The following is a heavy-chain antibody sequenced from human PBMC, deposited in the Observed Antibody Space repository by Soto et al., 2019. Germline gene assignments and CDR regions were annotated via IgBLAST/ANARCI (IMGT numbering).Heavy chain of an antibody. CDR2: IYPGDSDT. Sequence: GASLKISCKSSGNSFTSYWIAWVRQMPGKGLEWMGIIYPGDSDTRYSPSFQGQVTISVDKSISTAYLQWSSLKASDTAIYYCARQGLGPYYYYYGMDVWGQGTTVTVSS. J-gene: IGHJ6*02. CDR1: GNSFTSYW. V-gene: IGHV5-51*01. CDR3: ARQGLGPYYYYYGMDV.